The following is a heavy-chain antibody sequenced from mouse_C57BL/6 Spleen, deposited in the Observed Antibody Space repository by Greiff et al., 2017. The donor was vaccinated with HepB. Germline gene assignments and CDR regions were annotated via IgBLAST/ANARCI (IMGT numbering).Heavy chain of an antibody. D-gene: IGHD3-2*02. Sequence: VMLVESGAELVRPGTSVKMSCKASGYTFTNYWIGWAKQRPGHGLEWIGDIYPGGGYTNYNEKFKGKATLTADKSSSTAYMQFSSLTSEDSAIYYCARTAQATAMDYWGQGTSVTVSS. V-gene: IGHV1-63*01. CDR2: IYPGGGYT. J-gene: IGHJ4*01. CDR3: ARTAQATAMDY. CDR1: GYTFTNYW.